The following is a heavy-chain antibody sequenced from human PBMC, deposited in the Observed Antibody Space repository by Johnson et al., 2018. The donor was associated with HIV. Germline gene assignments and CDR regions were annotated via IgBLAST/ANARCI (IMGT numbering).Heavy chain of an antibody. D-gene: IGHD1-26*01. J-gene: IGHJ3*02. CDR3: ARDSGAPGNDAFDI. CDR2: IGFDGTNK. Sequence: QMLLVQSGGGVVQPGRSLRLSCAASGFIFSSYAIHWVRQAPGKGLQWVAVIGFDGTNKYYADSLTGRFTISRDNSKNTLYLQMNSLRPEDTALYFCARDSGAPGNDAFDIWGQGTMVTISS. V-gene: IGHV3-30*04. CDR1: GFIFSSYA.